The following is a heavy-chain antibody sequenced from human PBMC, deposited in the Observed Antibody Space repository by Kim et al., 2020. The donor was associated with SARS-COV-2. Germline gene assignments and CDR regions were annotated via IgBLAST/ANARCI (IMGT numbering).Heavy chain of an antibody. V-gene: IGHV3-48*03. CDR1: GFTFSSYE. CDR3: ARDPYSSSENYYGMDV. J-gene: IGHJ6*01. Sequence: GGSLRLSCAASGFTFSSYEMNWVRQAPGKGLEWVSYISSSGSTIYYADSVKGRFTISRDNAKNSLYLQMNSLRAEDTAVYYCARDPYSSSENYYGMDVWGRGTTVTVSS. CDR2: ISSSGSTI. D-gene: IGHD6-13*01.